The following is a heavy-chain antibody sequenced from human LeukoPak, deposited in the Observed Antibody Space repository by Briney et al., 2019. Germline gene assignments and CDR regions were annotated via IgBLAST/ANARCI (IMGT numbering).Heavy chain of an antibody. V-gene: IGHV3-30*18. CDR3: AKSPGPNYYGSGSLFDY. D-gene: IGHD3-10*01. J-gene: IGHJ4*02. CDR1: GFTFSSYG. Sequence: GRSLRLSCAASGFTFSSYGMHWVRQAPGKGLEWVAVISYDGSNKYYADSVKGRFTISRDNSKNTLYLQMNSLRAEDTAVYYCAKSPGPNYYGSGSLFDYWGQGTLVTVSS. CDR2: ISYDGSNK.